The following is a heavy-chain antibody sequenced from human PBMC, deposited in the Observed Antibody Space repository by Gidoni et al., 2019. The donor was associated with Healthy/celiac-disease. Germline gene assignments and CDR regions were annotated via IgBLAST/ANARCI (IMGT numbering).Heavy chain of an antibody. D-gene: IGHD6-13*01. Sequence: EVQLVESGGGLVQPGRSLRLSCAASGFTFDDYAMHWVRQAPGKGLEWVSGISWNSGSIGYADSVKGRFTISRDNAKNSLYLQMNSLRAEDTALYYCAKDSGYSSSWYTFDYWGQGTLVTVSS. J-gene: IGHJ4*02. CDR3: AKDSGYSSSWYTFDY. V-gene: IGHV3-9*01. CDR1: GFTFDDYA. CDR2: ISWNSGSI.